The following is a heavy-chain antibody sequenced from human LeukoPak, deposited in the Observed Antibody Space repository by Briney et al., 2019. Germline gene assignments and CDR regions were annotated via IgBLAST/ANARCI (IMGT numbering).Heavy chain of an antibody. CDR2: IRSKTDGETT. D-gene: IGHD2/OR15-2a*01. Sequence: PGGSLRLSCEVSGFTFNNAWMSWVRQPPGKGLEGVGRIRSKTDGETTDYAAPVQGRFTISRDNSKNTLYLQMNSLRAEDTAVYYCARDGEYGNWFDPWGQGTLVTVSS. J-gene: IGHJ5*02. CDR1: GFTFNNAW. CDR3: ARDGEYGNWFDP. V-gene: IGHV3-15*01.